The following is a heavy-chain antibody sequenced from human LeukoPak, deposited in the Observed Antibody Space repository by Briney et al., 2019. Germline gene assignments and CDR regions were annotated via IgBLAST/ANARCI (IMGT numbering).Heavy chain of an antibody. Sequence: SETLSLTCTVSGGSISSYYWSWIRQPPGKGLEWIGSIYYSGSTYYNPSLKSRVTISVDTSKNQFSLKLSSVTAADTAVYYCADDVGAFFDYWGQGTLVTVSS. J-gene: IGHJ4*02. CDR3: ADDVGAFFDY. V-gene: IGHV4-39*07. CDR2: IYYSGST. CDR1: GGSISSYY. D-gene: IGHD1-26*01.